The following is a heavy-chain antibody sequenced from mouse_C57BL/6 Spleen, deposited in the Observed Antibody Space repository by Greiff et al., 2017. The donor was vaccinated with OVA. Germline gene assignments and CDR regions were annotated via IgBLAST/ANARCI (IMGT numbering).Heavy chain of an antibody. D-gene: IGHD2-5*01. V-gene: IGHV1-18*01. CDR3: AREGYSNYGYYFDY. J-gene: IGHJ2*01. Sequence: EVKLVESGPELVKPGASVKIPCKASGYTFTDYNMDWVKQSHGKSLEWIGDINPNNGGTIYNQKFKGKATLTVDKSSSTAYMELRSLTSEDTAVYYCAREGYSNYGYYFDYWGQGTTLTVSS. CDR2: INPNNGGT. CDR1: GYTFTDYN.